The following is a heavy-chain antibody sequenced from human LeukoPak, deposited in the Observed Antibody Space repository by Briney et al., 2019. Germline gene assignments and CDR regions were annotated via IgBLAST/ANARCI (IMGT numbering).Heavy chain of an antibody. D-gene: IGHD2-21*01. CDR1: GYTFTSYD. V-gene: IGHV1-8*03. CDR2: MNPNSGNT. CDR3: ARVVSILWWRRLYYYMDV. Sequence: ASVKVSCKASGYTFTSYDINWVRQAPGQGLEWMGWMNPNSGNTGYAQKFQGRVTITRNTSISTAYMELSSLRSEDTAVYYCARVVSILWWRRLYYYMDVWGKGTTVTVSS. J-gene: IGHJ6*03.